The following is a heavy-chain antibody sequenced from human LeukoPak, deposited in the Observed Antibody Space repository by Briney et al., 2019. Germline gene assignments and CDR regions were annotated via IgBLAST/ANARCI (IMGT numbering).Heavy chain of an antibody. Sequence: GGSLRLSCAASGFSFSSYAMHWVRQAPGKGLEYVSAMSSNGGSTYYANSVKGRFTISRDNSKITLYLQMGSLRAEDMAVYYCAREGGGWSSGGSCYSVSCVYYYYYMDVWGKGTTVTVSS. CDR3: AREGGGWSSGGSCYSVSCVYYYYYMDV. CDR2: MSSNGGST. V-gene: IGHV3-64*01. J-gene: IGHJ6*03. D-gene: IGHD2-15*01. CDR1: GFSFSSYA.